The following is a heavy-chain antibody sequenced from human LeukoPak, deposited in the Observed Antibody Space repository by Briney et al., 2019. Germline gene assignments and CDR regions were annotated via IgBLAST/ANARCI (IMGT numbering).Heavy chain of an antibody. CDR1: GFTFNTYT. V-gene: IGHV3-23*01. D-gene: IGHD4-23*01. CDR3: ARDHDYGGNSGPDY. CDR2: LSGSGIST. Sequence: PGGSLRLSCAASGFTFNTYTMNWVRQTPGKGLEWVSALSGSGISTYYADSVKGRFTISRDNSKNTLYLQMNSLRAEDTAVYYCARDHDYGGNSGPDYWGQGTLVTVSS. J-gene: IGHJ4*02.